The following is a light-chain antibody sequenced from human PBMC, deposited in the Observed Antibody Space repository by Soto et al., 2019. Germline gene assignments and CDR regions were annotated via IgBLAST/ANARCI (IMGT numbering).Light chain of an antibody. CDR1: QGIRND. CDR2: AAS. Sequence: AIPVTQSPSSLSASVGDRVTIICRASQGIRNDLGWYQQKPGKAPKLLIYAASSLESGVPSRFSGSGYGTDFTLSISSLQAEDFATYYCLQDHTYPYTFGQGTKLEIK. V-gene: IGKV1-6*02. J-gene: IGKJ2*01. CDR3: LQDHTYPYT.